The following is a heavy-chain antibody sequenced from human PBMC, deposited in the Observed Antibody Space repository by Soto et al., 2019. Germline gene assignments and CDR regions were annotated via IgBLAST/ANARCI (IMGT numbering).Heavy chain of an antibody. CDR2: INIHNDDT. V-gene: IGHV1-18*04. J-gene: IGHJ4*02. D-gene: IGHD6-13*01. Sequence: ASVKVSCKASGPHFTSYAVSWVRQAPGQGLEWMGSINIHNDDTDYAQRLQGRVTMTTDTPTSTAYMEVRSLRSDDTAVYYCARGIAAPGNIYDGVGGHYLDYWGQGTKVTVSS. CDR3: ARGIAAPGNIYDGVGGHYLDY. CDR1: GPHFTSYA.